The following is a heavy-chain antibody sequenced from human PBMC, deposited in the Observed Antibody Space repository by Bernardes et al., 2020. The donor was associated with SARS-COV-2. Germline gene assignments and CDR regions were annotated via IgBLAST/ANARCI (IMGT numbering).Heavy chain of an antibody. Sequence: GGSLRLSCAASGFTFCSHAMSWVRQAPGKGLEWVSAISGSGGSTYYADSVKGRFTLSRDNSKNTLYLQMNSLRAEDTAVYYCAMHWGVPAATAALTPDNYYYYGMDVWGQGTTVTVSS. J-gene: IGHJ6*02. CDR3: AMHWGVPAATAALTPDNYYYYGMDV. CDR2: ISGSGGST. V-gene: IGHV3-23*01. D-gene: IGHD2-2*01. CDR1: GFTFCSHA.